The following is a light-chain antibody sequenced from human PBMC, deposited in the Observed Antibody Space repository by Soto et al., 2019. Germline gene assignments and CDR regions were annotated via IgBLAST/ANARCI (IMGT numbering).Light chain of an antibody. V-gene: IGKV3D-20*01. CDR3: HQYGSSLLT. CDR1: PTLSSNY. Sequence: EIVLTQSPATLSLSPGEPPPPPPPPPPTLSSNYLAWYQQKPGLAPRLLIYDASSRATGIPDRFSGSGSGTDFTLTITRLEPEDSAVYYCHQYGSSLLTFGGGTKVEIK. J-gene: IGKJ4*01. CDR2: DAS.